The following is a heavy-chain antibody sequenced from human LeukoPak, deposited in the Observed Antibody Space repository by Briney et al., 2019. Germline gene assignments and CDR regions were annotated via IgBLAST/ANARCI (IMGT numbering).Heavy chain of an antibody. J-gene: IGHJ3*02. CDR1: GFTFSSYS. V-gene: IGHV3-48*04. D-gene: IGHD6-13*01. Sequence: GGSLRLSCAASGFTFSSYSMNWVRQAPGKGLEWVSYISSSSSTIYYADSVKGRFTISRDNAKNSLSLQMNSLRAEDTAVYYCARDVAAAAGTDAFDIWGQGTMVTVSS. CDR3: ARDVAAAAGTDAFDI. CDR2: ISSSSSTI.